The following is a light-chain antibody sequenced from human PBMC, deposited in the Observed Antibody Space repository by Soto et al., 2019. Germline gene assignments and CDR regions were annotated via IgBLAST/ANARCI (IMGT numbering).Light chain of an antibody. Sequence: SYELTQPPSVSVSPGQTASITCSGDKLGDKYACWYQQKPGQYPVLVIYQDSKRPSGIPERFSGSNSGNTATLTISWTQAMDEADYYCQAWDSSIVVFGGGTKLTVL. CDR2: QDS. V-gene: IGLV3-1*01. CDR1: KLGDKY. CDR3: QAWDSSIVV. J-gene: IGLJ2*01.